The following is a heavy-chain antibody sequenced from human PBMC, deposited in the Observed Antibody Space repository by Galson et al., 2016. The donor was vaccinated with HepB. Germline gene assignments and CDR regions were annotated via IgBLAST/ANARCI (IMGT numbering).Heavy chain of an antibody. V-gene: IGHV3-30*18. CDR3: AKDHNWNYNYYYYGMDV. CDR1: GFTFSYYG. D-gene: IGHD1-7*01. Sequence: SLRLSCAASGFTFSYYGMHWVRQAPGKGLEWVALISYDGNYKNYTDSVKGRFTISRDNSKNTLYLQMNSLRAEDTAVYFCAKDHNWNYNYYYYGMDVWGQGTTVTVSS. CDR2: ISYDGNYK. J-gene: IGHJ6*02.